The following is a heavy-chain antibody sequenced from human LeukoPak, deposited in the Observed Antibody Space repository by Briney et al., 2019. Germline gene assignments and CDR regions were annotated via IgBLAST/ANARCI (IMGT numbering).Heavy chain of an antibody. CDR2: IYHSGST. Sequence: PSGTLSLTCTVSGYSISSGYYWGWIRQPPGKGLEWIGSIYHSGSTYYNPSLKSRVTISVDTSKNQFSLKLSSVTAADTAVYYCARSTVVNNLDYWGQGTLVTVSS. D-gene: IGHD2-21*01. V-gene: IGHV4-38-2*02. CDR1: GYSISSGYY. CDR3: ARSTVVNNLDY. J-gene: IGHJ4*02.